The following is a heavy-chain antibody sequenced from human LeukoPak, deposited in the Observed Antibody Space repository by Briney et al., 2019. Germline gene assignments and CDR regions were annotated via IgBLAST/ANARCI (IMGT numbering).Heavy chain of an antibody. V-gene: IGHV4-39*01. Sequence: SETLSLTCSVSGASIPSGDNFWAWVRQPPGRGLEWIGSMFYDGTTYYRPSLKSRVTISVDTSKNQFSLRLNSVTAADTAIYYCARHTLITSISTYNWFDPWGQGSLVTVSS. D-gene: IGHD2/OR15-2a*01. J-gene: IGHJ5*02. CDR1: GASIPSGDNF. CDR3: ARHTLITSISTYNWFDP. CDR2: MFYDGTT.